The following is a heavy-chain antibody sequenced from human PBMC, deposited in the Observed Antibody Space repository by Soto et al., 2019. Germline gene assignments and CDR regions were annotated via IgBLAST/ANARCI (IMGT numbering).Heavy chain of an antibody. CDR3: ARRGYSDGTNNWLDP. D-gene: IGHD5-18*01. CDR2: IHNSVNT. Sequence: QLQLQESGPGLVKPWETLSLTCTVSGGSISSSNYYWAWIRQPPGKGLEWIGSIHNSVNTYYNPSLKSRVTISVDTSKNQFSLKMNSVTAADTAIYYCARRGYSDGTNNWLDPWGQGTLVTVSS. J-gene: IGHJ5*02. CDR1: GGSISSSNYY. V-gene: IGHV4-39*01.